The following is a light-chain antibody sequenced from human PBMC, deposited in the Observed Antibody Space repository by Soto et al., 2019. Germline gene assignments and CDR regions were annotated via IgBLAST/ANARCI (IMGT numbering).Light chain of an antibody. CDR1: SSDVGSYNL. V-gene: IGLV2-23*03. CDR2: EGS. CDR3: CSYAGSSTFEV. Sequence: ALTQPASVSGSPGQSITISCTGTSSDVGSYNLVSWYQQHPGKAPKLMIYEGSKRPSGVSNRFSGSKSGNTASLTISGLQAEDEADYYCCSYAGSSTFEVFGTGTKVTVL. J-gene: IGLJ1*01.